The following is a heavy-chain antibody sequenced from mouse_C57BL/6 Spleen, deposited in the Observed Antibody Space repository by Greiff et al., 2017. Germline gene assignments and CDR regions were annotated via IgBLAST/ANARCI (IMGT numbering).Heavy chain of an antibody. V-gene: IGHV5-9*01. CDR2: ISGGGGNT. CDR1: GFTFSSYT. D-gene: IGHD2-2*01. Sequence: DVMLVESGGGLVKPGGSLKLSCAASGFTFSSYTMSWVRQTPEKRLEWVATISGGGGNTYYPDSVKGRFTISRDNAKNTLYLQMSSLRSEDTALYYCARQRGLRGAMDYWGQGTSVTVSS. CDR3: ARQRGLRGAMDY. J-gene: IGHJ4*01.